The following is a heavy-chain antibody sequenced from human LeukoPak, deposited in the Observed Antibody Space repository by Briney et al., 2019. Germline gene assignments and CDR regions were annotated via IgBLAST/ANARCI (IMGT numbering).Heavy chain of an antibody. D-gene: IGHD1-14*01. Sequence: GGSLRLSCTVSGFTLSSYEMSWIRQAPGKGLEWVSSIDYSGGSSYYADSVKGRFTISRDNSKNTLFLQMNSLRGEEAAMYYCARVQGGGFRTADYWGQRTLVTVSS. CDR3: ARVQGGGFRTADY. CDR2: IDYSGGSS. V-gene: IGHV3-23*01. CDR1: GFTLSSYE. J-gene: IGHJ4*02.